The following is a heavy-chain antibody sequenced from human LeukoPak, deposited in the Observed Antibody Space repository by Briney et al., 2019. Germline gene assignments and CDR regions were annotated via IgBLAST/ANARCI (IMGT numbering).Heavy chain of an antibody. J-gene: IGHJ4*02. V-gene: IGHV4-59*01. Sequence: SETLSLTCTISGGSISSYYWNWIRQPPGKGLKWMGYIYYSGSTNYNPSLNSRVTISVDTSKNQFSLKLFSVTAADTAVYYCARAYYGDPLYYFDYWGQGSLVTVSS. D-gene: IGHD4-17*01. CDR2: IYYSGST. CDR3: ARAYYGDPLYYFDY. CDR1: GGSISSYY.